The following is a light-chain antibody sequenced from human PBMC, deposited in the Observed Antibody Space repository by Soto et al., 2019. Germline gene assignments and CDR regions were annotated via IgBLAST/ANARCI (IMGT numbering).Light chain of an antibody. J-gene: IGLJ3*02. CDR2: GNS. CDR3: QSYDSSLSGSGV. Sequence: QSVLTQPPSVSGAPGQRVTISCTGSSSNIGAGYDVHWYQQLPGTAPKLPIYGNSNRPSGVPDRFSGSKSGTSASLAITGLQAEDEADYYCQSYDSSLSGSGVFGGGTKVTVL. CDR1: SSNIGAGYD. V-gene: IGLV1-40*01.